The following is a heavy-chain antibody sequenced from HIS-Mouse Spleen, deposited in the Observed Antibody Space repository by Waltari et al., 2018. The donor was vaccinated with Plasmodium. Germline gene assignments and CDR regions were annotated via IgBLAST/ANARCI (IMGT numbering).Heavy chain of an antibody. Sequence: QVQLQESGPGLVKPSETLSLTCPVSGYSISSGYYWGWIRQPPGRGLEWLGSIYHSGSTYYNPSLKSRVTISVDTSKNQFSLKLSSVTAADTAVYYCARVDYGSGDYYYYYGMDVWGQGTTVTVSS. CDR1: GYSISSGYY. V-gene: IGHV4-38-2*02. J-gene: IGHJ6*02. CDR2: IYHSGST. D-gene: IGHD3-10*01. CDR3: ARVDYGSGDYYYYYGMDV.